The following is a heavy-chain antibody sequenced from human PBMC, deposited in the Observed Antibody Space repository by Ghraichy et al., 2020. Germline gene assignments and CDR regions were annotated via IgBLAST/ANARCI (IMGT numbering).Heavy chain of an antibody. CDR1: GGSISSGDYY. D-gene: IGHD3-9*01. Sequence: LRLSCTVSGGSISSGDYYWSWIRQPPGKGLEWIGYIYYSGSTYYNPSLKSRVTISVDTSKNQFSLKLSSVTAADTAVYYCARDQIRGYYDILTGYQTLGMDVWGQGTTVTVSS. J-gene: IGHJ6*02. V-gene: IGHV4-30-4*01. CDR2: IYYSGST. CDR3: ARDQIRGYYDILTGYQTLGMDV.